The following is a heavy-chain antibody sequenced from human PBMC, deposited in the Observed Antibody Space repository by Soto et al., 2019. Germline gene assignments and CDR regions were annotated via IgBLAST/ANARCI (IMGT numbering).Heavy chain of an antibody. V-gene: IGHV1-69*13. CDR1: GGTFSSYA. Sequence: SVKVSCKASGGTFSSYAISWVRQAPGQGLEWMGGIIPIFGTANYAQKFQGRVTITADESTSTAYMELSSLRSEDTAVYYCARETYYYDSSGYVPPNYYGMDVWGQGTTVTVSS. J-gene: IGHJ6*02. CDR3: ARETYYYDSSGYVPPNYYGMDV. CDR2: IIPIFGTA. D-gene: IGHD3-22*01.